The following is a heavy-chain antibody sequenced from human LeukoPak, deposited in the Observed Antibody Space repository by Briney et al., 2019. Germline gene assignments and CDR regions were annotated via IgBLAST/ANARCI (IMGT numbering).Heavy chain of an antibody. J-gene: IGHJ4*02. CDR2: IYYSGST. V-gene: IGHV4-59*01. D-gene: IGHD2-8*01. CDR3: ARVSYTYGPHGY. Sequence: PSETLSLTCTVSNGSISSYYWTWIRQPPGKELEWIGYIYYSGSTNYNPSLESRVTISVDTSKNLFFLRLSSVTAADTAMYYCARVSYTYGPHGYWGQGTLVTVSS. CDR1: NGSISSYY.